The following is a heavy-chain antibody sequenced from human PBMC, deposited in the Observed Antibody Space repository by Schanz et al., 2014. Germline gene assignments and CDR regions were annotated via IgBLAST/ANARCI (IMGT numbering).Heavy chain of an antibody. V-gene: IGHV3-23*01. CDR2: ISGGGGTT. J-gene: IGHJ4*02. CDR3: AKDRSWDYDSSGYFDY. D-gene: IGHD3-22*01. Sequence: EVQLLESGGGLVQPGVSLRLSCVASGFTFSSYAMSWVRQAPGKGLEWVSAISGGGGTTYYADSVKGRFTISRDNSKNTLYLQMNSLRAEDTAVYYCAKDRSWDYDSSGYFDYWGQGTLVTVSS. CDR1: GFTFSSYA.